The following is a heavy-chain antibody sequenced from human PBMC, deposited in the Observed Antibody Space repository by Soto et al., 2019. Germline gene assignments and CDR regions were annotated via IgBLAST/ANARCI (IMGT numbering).Heavy chain of an antibody. CDR1: GYTFTSYD. J-gene: IGHJ6*02. CDR2: MNPNSGNT. Sequence: ASVKVSCKASGYTFTSYDINWVRQATGQGLEWMGWMNPNSGNTGYAQKFQGRVTMTRNTSISTAYMELSSLRSEDTAVYYCARVIAAAWAYYYGMDVWGQGTTVTVSS. CDR3: ARVIAAAWAYYYGMDV. V-gene: IGHV1-8*01. D-gene: IGHD6-13*01.